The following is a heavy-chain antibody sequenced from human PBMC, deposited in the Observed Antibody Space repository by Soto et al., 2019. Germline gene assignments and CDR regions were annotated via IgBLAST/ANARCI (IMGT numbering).Heavy chain of an antibody. V-gene: IGHV3-23*01. D-gene: IGHD3-3*01. J-gene: IGHJ2*01. Sequence: PGKGLEWISDISGSGGSTYYADSVKGRFTISRDNSKNTLYLQMNSLRADDTAVYYCAKEGVSGVFFRAEDGRRLCSTCSAFLLNGSSDL. CDR2: ISGSGGST. CDR3: AKEGVSGVFFRAEDGRRLCSTCSAFLLNGSSDL.